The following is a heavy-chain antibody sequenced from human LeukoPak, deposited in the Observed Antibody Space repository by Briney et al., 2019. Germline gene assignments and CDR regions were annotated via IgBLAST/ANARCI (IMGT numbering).Heavy chain of an antibody. Sequence: PGGSLRLSCAASGFTVSTKYMTWVRQAPGKGLEWVSVLYSGGNTYYADSVKGRFSISRGNSKNTLYLQMNSLRAEDTAVYYCATSTGWPGFDFWGQGTLVTVSS. J-gene: IGHJ4*02. D-gene: IGHD6-19*01. CDR1: GFTVSTKY. CDR2: LYSGGNT. V-gene: IGHV3-66*01. CDR3: ATSTGWPGFDF.